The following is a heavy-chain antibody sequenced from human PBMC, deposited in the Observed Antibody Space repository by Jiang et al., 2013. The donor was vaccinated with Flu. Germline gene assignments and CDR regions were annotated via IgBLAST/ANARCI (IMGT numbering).Heavy chain of an antibody. CDR2: LLQWEH. Sequence: CTVSGGSISSGGYVLELDPPAPREGPGVDWVHLLQWEHLLQPSLKSRVTISVDTSKNQFSLKLSSVTAADTAVYYCARDPFMITFGGVIVTPPWYFDLWGRGTLVTVSS. V-gene: IGHV4-31*03. J-gene: IGHJ2*01. CDR3: ARDPFMITFGGVIVTPPWYFDL. CDR1: GGSISSGGYV. D-gene: IGHD3-16*02.